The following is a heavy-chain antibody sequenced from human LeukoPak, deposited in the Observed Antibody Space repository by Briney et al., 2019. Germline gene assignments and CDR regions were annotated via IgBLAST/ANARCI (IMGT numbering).Heavy chain of an antibody. CDR2: ISAYNGNT. Sequence: ASVKVSRKASGYTFTSYGISWVRQAPGQGLEWMGWISAYNGNTNYAQKLQGRVTMTTDTSTSTAYMELRSLRSDDTAVYYCARDPALYYYGSGSYGDVWGKGTTVTISS. D-gene: IGHD3-10*01. V-gene: IGHV1-18*01. J-gene: IGHJ6*04. CDR3: ARDPALYYYGSGSYGDV. CDR1: GYTFTSYG.